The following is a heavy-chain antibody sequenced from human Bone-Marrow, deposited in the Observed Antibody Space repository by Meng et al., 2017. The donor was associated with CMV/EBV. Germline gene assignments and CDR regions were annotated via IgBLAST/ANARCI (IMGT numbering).Heavy chain of an antibody. J-gene: IGHJ6*02. V-gene: IGHV5-51*01. Sequence: GESLKISCKGSGYSFTSYWIGWVRQMPGKGLEWMGIIYPGDSDTRYSPSFQGQVTISADKSISTAYLQWSSLKASDTAMYYCARQGKTPGGFLEWPTAYYYYGMDVWGQGTTVTGSS. CDR2: IYPGDSDT. D-gene: IGHD3-3*01. CDR1: GYSFTSYW. CDR3: ARQGKTPGGFLEWPTAYYYYGMDV.